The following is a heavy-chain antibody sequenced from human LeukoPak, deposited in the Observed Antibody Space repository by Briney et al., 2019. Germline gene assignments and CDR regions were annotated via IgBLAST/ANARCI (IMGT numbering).Heavy chain of an antibody. Sequence: ASETLSLTCAVYGGSFSGYYWSWIRQPPGRGLEWIGEINHSGSTNYNPSLKSRVTISVDTSKNPFSQKLSSVTAADTAVYYCAREREAYYDFWSGYSGAQMNWFDPWGQGTLVTVSS. V-gene: IGHV4-34*01. D-gene: IGHD3-3*01. J-gene: IGHJ5*02. CDR2: INHSGST. CDR3: AREREAYYDFWSGYSGAQMNWFDP. CDR1: GGSFSGYY.